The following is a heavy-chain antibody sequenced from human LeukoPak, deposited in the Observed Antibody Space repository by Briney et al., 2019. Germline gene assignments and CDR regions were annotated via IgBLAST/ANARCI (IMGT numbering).Heavy chain of an antibody. D-gene: IGHD5-24*01. CDR1: GGSISSTNW. J-gene: IGHJ4*02. Sequence: SGTLSLTCAVSGGSISSTNWWSWVRQPPGKGLEWIGEIYHTGSTNYNPSLKSRVTISVDKSKNQFSLKLNAVTAADTAVYYCASANGDRNYWGQGTLVTVAS. V-gene: IGHV4-4*02. CDR3: ASANGDRNY. CDR2: IYHTGST.